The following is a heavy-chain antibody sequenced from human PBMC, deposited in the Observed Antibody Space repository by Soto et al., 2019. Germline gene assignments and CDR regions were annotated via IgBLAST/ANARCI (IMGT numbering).Heavy chain of an antibody. CDR3: AKDMRDCSSTSCYGIYYYYYYGMDV. CDR2: ISWDGGST. V-gene: IGHV3-43*01. J-gene: IGHJ6*02. Sequence: GGSLRLSCAASGFTFDDYTMHWVRQAPGKGLEWVSLISWDGGSTYYADSVKGRFTISRDNSKNSLYLQMNSLRTEDTALYYCAKDMRDCSSTSCYGIYYYYYYGMDVWGQGTTVTVSS. CDR1: GFTFDDYT. D-gene: IGHD2-2*01.